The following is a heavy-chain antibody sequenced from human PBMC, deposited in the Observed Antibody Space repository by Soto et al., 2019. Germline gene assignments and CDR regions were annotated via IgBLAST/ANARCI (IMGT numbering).Heavy chain of an antibody. CDR2: ISAYNGNT. Sequence: ASVKVTCKASGYTFTSYGISWVRQAPGQGLEWMGWISAYNGNTNYAQKLQGRVTMTTDTSTSTAYMELRSLRSDDTAVYYCARPTGDIVVVPAAMENYYFDYWGQGTLVTVSS. J-gene: IGHJ4*02. V-gene: IGHV1-18*01. CDR3: ARPTGDIVVVPAAMENYYFDY. D-gene: IGHD2-2*01. CDR1: GYTFTSYG.